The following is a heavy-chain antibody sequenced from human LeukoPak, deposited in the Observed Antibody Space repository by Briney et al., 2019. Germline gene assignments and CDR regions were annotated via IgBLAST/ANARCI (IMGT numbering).Heavy chain of an antibody. J-gene: IGHJ6*03. D-gene: IGHD3-16*01. V-gene: IGHV5-51*01. CDR1: GYSFTSYW. CDR2: IYPGDSDT. Sequence: GESLQISCKGSGYSFTSYWIGWVRQMPGKGLEWMGIIYPGDSDTRYSPSFQGQVTISADKSISTAYLQWSSLKASDTAMYYCARQEGTGVGDYYYYYMDVRGKGTTVTVSS. CDR3: ARQEGTGVGDYYYYYMDV.